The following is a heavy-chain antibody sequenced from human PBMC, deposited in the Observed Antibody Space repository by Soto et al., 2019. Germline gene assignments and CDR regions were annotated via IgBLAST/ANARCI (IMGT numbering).Heavy chain of an antibody. J-gene: IGHJ6*02. V-gene: IGHV2-5*02. D-gene: IGHD2-15*01. CDR1: VFSVSTSGVG. CDR2: IYWDGDE. Sequence: SGPTLVNPTQTLTLTCTFSVFSVSTSGVGVAWIRQPPGKALEWLALIYWDGDERYSPFLQSRVTITKDTSKNQVVLTMTNMDPVDTATYYCAHKGGRGAGMDVWGQGTTVTVSS. CDR3: AHKGGRGAGMDV.